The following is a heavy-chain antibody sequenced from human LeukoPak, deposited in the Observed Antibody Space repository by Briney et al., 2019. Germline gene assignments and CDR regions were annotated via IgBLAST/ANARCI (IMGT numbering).Heavy chain of an antibody. CDR2: IIPIFGTA. D-gene: IGHD6-13*01. Sequence: SVKVSFKASGGTFSSYAISWVRQAPGQGLEWMGGIIPIFGTANYAQKFQGRVTITADESTSTAYMELRSLRSDDTAVYYCARDWGSSSSSLNWFDPWGQGTLVTVSS. CDR3: ARDWGSSSSSLNWFDP. V-gene: IGHV1-69*13. CDR1: GGTFSSYA. J-gene: IGHJ5*02.